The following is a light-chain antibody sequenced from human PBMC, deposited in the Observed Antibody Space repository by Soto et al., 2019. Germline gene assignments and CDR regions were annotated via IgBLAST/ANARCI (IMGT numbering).Light chain of an antibody. CDR3: QQYNNWPPIT. J-gene: IGKJ5*01. CDR1: QSVSSS. V-gene: IGKV3-15*01. CDR2: GAS. Sequence: ERVMPQSPASLSVSKGERPTLSCSASQSVSSSLAWYQQKPGQAPRLLIYGASTRATGIPARFSGSGSGTEFTLTISSLQSEDFAVYYCQQYNNWPPITFGQGTRLEVK.